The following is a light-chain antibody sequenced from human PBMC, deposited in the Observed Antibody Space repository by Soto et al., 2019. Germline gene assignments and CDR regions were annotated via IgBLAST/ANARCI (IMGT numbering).Light chain of an antibody. CDR2: AAS. V-gene: IGKV1-39*01. Sequence: DIQMTQSPSSLSASVEDRVIITCRASQSISNHFNWYQQKPGKAPKLLIFAASSLQSGVPSRFSGSRSGPDFTLTISSLQPEDFATYYCQQSYSSPPTFGQGTKVDNK. CDR3: QQSYSSPPT. J-gene: IGKJ1*01. CDR1: QSISNH.